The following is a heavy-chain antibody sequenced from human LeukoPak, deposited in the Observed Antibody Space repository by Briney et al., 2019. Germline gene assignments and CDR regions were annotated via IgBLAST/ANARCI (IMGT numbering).Heavy chain of an antibody. Sequence: GGSLRLSCAVSGFTVSSNYMNWVRQAPGKGLEWISIVYSGGNTYYADSVKGRFTISRDNPKNTLYLQMNSLRAEDTAVYYCARDDGAGGPFDYWGQGTLVSVSS. D-gene: IGHD3-10*01. CDR3: ARDDGAGGPFDY. J-gene: IGHJ4*02. CDR1: GFTVSSNY. CDR2: VYSGGNT. V-gene: IGHV3-66*01.